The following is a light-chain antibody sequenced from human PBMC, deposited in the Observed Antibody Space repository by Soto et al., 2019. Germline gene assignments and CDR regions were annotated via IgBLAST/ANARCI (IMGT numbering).Light chain of an antibody. CDR2: EVS. CDR1: QSIDKW. Sequence: DIPMTQSPSTLSASVGDRVTITCRASQSIDKWLTWYQQKPGKGPKALIYEVSKLKGGVPSRFSGSGSGTEFTLTISSLQPDDFATYYCQRDNHYFAGGTRVDIK. J-gene: IGKJ4*01. V-gene: IGKV1-5*01. CDR3: QRDNHY.